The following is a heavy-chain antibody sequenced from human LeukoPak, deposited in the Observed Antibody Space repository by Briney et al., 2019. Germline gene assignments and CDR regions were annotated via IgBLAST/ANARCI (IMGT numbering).Heavy chain of an antibody. D-gene: IGHD3-10*01. V-gene: IGHV4-4*07. CDR1: GGSISRYY. CDR2: IYTSGST. Sequence: PSETLSLTCTVSGGSISRYYWRWIRQPAGKGLEWIGRIYTSGSTNYNPSLKSRVTMSVDTSKNQFSLKLSSVTAADTAVYYCAREGSYVEFDYWGQGTLVTVSS. J-gene: IGHJ4*02. CDR3: AREGSYVEFDY.